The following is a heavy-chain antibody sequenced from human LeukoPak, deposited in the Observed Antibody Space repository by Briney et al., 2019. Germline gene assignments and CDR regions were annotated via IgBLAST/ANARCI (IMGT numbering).Heavy chain of an antibody. V-gene: IGHV5-51*01. CDR1: GYSFSNYW. CDR3: ARPRTYGRDAFDI. CDR2: IYPGDSDT. Sequence: GESLKISCKGSGYSFSNYWIGWVRQMPGKGLEWMGIIYPGDSDTRYSPSFQGQVTISADKSISTAYLQWSSLKASDTAMYYCARPRTYGRDAFDIWGQGTMVTVSS. J-gene: IGHJ3*02. D-gene: IGHD3-16*01.